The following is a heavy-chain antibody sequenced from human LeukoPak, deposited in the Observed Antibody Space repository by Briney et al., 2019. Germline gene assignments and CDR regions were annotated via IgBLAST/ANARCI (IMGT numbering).Heavy chain of an antibody. D-gene: IGHD4-17*01. J-gene: IGHJ4*02. CDR2: IKHDGSEK. CDR3: VYSGDYEKDY. V-gene: IGHV3-7*01. CDR1: GFTFSSYW. Sequence: GGSLRLSCAASGFTFSSYWMSWVRQAPGKGLEWVANIKHDGSEKYYVDSVKGRFTISRDNAKNSLYLPMNSLRAEDTAVYYCVYSGDYEKDYWGQGTLVTVSS.